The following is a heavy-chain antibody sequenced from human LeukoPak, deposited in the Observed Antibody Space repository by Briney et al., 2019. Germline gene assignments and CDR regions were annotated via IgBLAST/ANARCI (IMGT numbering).Heavy chain of an antibody. CDR1: GFTFSSYA. D-gene: IGHD6-13*01. CDR3: AHSSSWYGVDY. Sequence: GGSLRLSCAASGFTFSSYAMSWVRQAPGRGLEWVSAISGSGGSTYYADSVKGRFTISRDNSKNTLYLQMNSLRAEDTAEYYCAHSSSWYGVDYWGQGTLVTVSS. CDR2: ISGSGGST. J-gene: IGHJ4*02. V-gene: IGHV3-23*01.